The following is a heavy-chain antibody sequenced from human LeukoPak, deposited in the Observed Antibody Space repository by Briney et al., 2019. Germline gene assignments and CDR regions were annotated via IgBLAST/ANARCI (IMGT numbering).Heavy chain of an antibody. CDR2: IIPILGIA. Sequence: SVKVSCKASGGTFSSYAISWLRQAPGQELEWMGRIIPILGIANDAQKFQGRVTITADKSTSTDYMELSSLRSEDTAVYYCAREGGHYYDSSGLPDYWGQGTLVTVSS. J-gene: IGHJ4*02. CDR3: AREGGHYYDSSGLPDY. D-gene: IGHD3-22*01. V-gene: IGHV1-69*04. CDR1: GGTFSSYA.